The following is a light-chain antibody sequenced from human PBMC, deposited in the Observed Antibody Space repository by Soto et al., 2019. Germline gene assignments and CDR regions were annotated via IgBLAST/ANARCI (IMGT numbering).Light chain of an antibody. CDR3: CSSGGSPTYV. Sequence: QAVVTQPASVSGSPGQSITISCTGTSSNVGSYKLVSWYQQHPGKAPKLMIFEVNKRPSGVSNRFSGSKSGNTASLTISGLKVEDDADYYCCSSGGSPTYVFGTGTKVTVL. CDR1: SSNVGSYKL. CDR2: EVN. J-gene: IGLJ1*01. V-gene: IGLV2-23*02.